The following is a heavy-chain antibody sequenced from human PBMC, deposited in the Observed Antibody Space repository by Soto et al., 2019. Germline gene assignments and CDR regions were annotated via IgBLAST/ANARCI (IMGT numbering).Heavy chain of an antibody. CDR1: GGSISSYY. J-gene: IGHJ4*02. Sequence: PSETLSLTCTVSGGSISSYYWSWIRQHPGKGLEWIGYIYYSGSTYYNPSLKSRVTISVDTSKNQFSLKLSSVTAADTAVYYCARDHPGYSSNYFDYWGQGTLVTVSS. CDR3: ARDHPGYSSNYFDY. CDR2: IYYSGST. V-gene: IGHV4-59*06. D-gene: IGHD2-15*01.